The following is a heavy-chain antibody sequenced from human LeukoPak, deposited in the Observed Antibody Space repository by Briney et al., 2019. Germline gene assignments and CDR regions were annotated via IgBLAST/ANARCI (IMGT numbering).Heavy chain of an antibody. Sequence: PSETLSLPCAVYGGSFSGYYWSWIRQPPGKGLEWIGEINHSGSTNYNPSLKSRVTISVDASKNQFSLKVTSVTAADTALYYCARERIERYTYASSDFDYWGRGTLVTVSS. CDR1: GGSFSGYY. J-gene: IGHJ4*02. V-gene: IGHV4-34*01. CDR2: INHSGST. CDR3: ARERIERYTYASSDFDY. D-gene: IGHD5-18*01.